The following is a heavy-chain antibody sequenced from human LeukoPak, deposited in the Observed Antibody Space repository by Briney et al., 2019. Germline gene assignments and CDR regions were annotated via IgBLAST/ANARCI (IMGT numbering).Heavy chain of an antibody. J-gene: IGHJ2*01. CDR1: GFTFSSYE. D-gene: IGHD4-17*01. CDR3: ARVDYDDYVWNWYFDF. V-gene: IGHV3-48*03. Sequence: GGSLRLSCAASGFTFSSYEMNWVRQAPGKGLEWVSYICSSGSTIYYADAVKGRFTISRDNAKNSLYLQMNSLRAEDTAVEYCARVDYDDYVWNWYFDFWGRGTLVTVSS. CDR2: ICSSGSTI.